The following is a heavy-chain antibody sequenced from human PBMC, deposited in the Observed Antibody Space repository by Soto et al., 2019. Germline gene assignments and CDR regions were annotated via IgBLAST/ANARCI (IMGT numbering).Heavy chain of an antibody. CDR3: AHRLSECSGGVCYRYFDL. V-gene: IGHV2-5*01. CDR1: GFSLSTSGVG. J-gene: IGHJ2*01. Sequence: QITLKESGPTLVKPTQTLTLTCTFSGFSLSTSGVGVGWIRQPPGKALEWRALIYWNDDKHYSPSLKSRLTLTTDTSKNQVDLTMTNMDPLDTATYYCAHRLSECSGGVCYRYFDLWGRGTLVTVSS. CDR2: IYWNDDK. D-gene: IGHD2-15*01.